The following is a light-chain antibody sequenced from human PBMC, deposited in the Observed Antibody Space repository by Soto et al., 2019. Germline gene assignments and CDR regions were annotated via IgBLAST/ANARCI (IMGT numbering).Light chain of an antibody. CDR2: KAS. J-gene: IGKJ1*01. V-gene: IGKV1-5*03. CDR3: QQYNSYWWT. Sequence: DIQMTQSPFTLSGSVGDRVTIACRSSQTISSWLAWYQQKPGKAPKLLIYKASTLKSGVPSRFSGSGSGTEFTLTISSLQPDDFATYYCQQYNSYWWTFGQGTKVDIK. CDR1: QTISSW.